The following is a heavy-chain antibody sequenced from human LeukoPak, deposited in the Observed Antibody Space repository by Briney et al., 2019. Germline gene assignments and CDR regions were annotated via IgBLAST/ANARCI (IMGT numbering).Heavy chain of an antibody. D-gene: IGHD7-27*01. V-gene: IGHV3-53*01. CDR3: ARYWGYLLFDY. CDR2: IYSGGST. J-gene: IGHJ4*02. Sequence: PGGSLRLSCAASGFTVSSNYMSWVRQAPGKGLEWVSVIYSGGSTYYADSVKGRFTISRDNSKNTLYLQMNSLRAEDTAVYYCARYWGYLLFDYWGQGTLVTVSS. CDR1: GFTVSSNY.